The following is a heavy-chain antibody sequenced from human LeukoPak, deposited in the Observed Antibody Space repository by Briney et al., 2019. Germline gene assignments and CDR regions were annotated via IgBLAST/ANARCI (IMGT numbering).Heavy chain of an antibody. CDR1: GFAFSVYA. D-gene: IGHD6-19*01. Sequence: GGSLRLSCTASGFAFSVYAMSWLRQPPGKGLEWVSTINANSGTTSYAASVRGRFTISRDNSKNTLYLQLNTLRADVTATYYCAKPISGGLAVTADWFHPWGQGTLLVVSS. V-gene: IGHV3-23*01. J-gene: IGHJ5*01. CDR2: INANSGTT. CDR3: AKPISGGLAVTADWFHP.